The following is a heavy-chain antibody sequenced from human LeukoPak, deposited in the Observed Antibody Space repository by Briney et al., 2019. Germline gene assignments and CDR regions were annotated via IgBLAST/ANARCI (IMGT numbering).Heavy chain of an antibody. V-gene: IGHV3-48*03. CDR1: GFSFSTYE. D-gene: IGHD3-16*02. CDR2: ISSGGATI. J-gene: IGHJ4*02. Sequence: GGSLRLSCAASGFSFSTYEVTWVRQAPGKGLEWVSSISSGGATIYYADSVKGRFTISRDNANNSLYLQMNSLRAEDTAVYYCARTYRNDNVWGSYRHFDYWGQGTLVTVSS. CDR3: ARTYRNDNVWGSYRHFDY.